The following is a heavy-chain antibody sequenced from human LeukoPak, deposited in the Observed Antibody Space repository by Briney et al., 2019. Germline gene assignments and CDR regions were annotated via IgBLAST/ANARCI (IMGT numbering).Heavy chain of an antibody. CDR1: AGSISSSSW. J-gene: IGHJ5*02. CDR2: VYLYGTT. CDR3: ARSPAIYDILTGYYMNPGGWFDP. Sequence: SETLSLTCSVSAGSISSSSWWSWVRQSPVKGLEWIGEVYLYGTTNYNPSLKSRVTMSVDRSKNQFSLKLSSVTAADTAVYYCARSPAIYDILTGYYMNPGGWFDPWGQGTLVTVSS. D-gene: IGHD3-9*01. V-gene: IGHV4-4*02.